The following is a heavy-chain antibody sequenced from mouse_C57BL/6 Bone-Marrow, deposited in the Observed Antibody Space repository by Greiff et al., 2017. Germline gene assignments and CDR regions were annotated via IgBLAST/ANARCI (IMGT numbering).Heavy chain of an antibody. CDR1: GYTFTDYY. CDR2: INPYNGGT. V-gene: IGHV1-19*01. Sequence: EVQLQQSGPVLVKPGASVKMSCKASGYTFTDYYMNWVKQSHGKSLEWIGVINPYNGGTSYNQKFKGKATLTVDKSSSTAYMELNSLTSEDSAVSYCARVGIVTTWYFDVWGTGTTVTVSS. J-gene: IGHJ1*03. CDR3: ARVGIVTTWYFDV. D-gene: IGHD2-12*01.